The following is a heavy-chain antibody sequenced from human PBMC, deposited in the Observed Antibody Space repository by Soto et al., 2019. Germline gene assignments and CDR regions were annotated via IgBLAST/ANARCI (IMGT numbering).Heavy chain of an antibody. V-gene: IGHV3-30-3*01. Sequence: GGSLRLSCAASGFTFSSYAMHWVRQAPGKGLEWVAVISYDGSNKYYADSVKGRFTISRDNSKNTLYLQMNSLRAEDTAVYYCARGESWSNLSNYYYYGMDVWGQGTTVTVSS. CDR3: ARGESWSNLSNYYYYGMDV. J-gene: IGHJ6*02. CDR2: ISYDGSNK. D-gene: IGHD6-13*01. CDR1: GFTFSSYA.